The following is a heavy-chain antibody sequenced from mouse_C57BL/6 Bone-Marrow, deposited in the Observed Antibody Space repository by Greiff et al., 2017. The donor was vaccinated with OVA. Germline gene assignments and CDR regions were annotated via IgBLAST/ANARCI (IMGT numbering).Heavy chain of an antibody. D-gene: IGHD3-3*01. CDR1: GYAFSSSW. Sequence: QVQLQQSGPELVKPGASVKISCKASGYAFSSSWMNWVKQRPGKGLEWIGRIYPGDGDTNYNGKFKGKATLTADKSSSTAYMELRSLTSEDSAVYYCARGTGFDYWGQGTTLTVSS. CDR2: IYPGDGDT. J-gene: IGHJ2*01. V-gene: IGHV1-82*01. CDR3: ARGTGFDY.